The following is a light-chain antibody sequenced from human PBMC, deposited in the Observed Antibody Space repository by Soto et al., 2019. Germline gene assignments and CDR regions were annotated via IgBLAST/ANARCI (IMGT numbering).Light chain of an antibody. Sequence: DIQMTQSPSSLSASVGDRVTITCRASQAVSNFVAWYQHRPGMAPKVLMYAASTLQTGVSSRFIGSGSGTDFTLTISRLLPEDFPPYYCQQPHSAPWTFGQGTRVDVK. CDR3: QQPHSAPWT. V-gene: IGKV1-39*01. J-gene: IGKJ1*01. CDR1: QAVSNF. CDR2: AAS.